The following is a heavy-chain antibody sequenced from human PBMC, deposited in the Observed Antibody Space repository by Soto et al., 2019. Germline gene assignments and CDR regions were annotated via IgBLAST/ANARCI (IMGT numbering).Heavy chain of an antibody. Sequence: QVQLQESGPGLVKPSQTLSVTCTVSGGFIRTGGYYWSWIRQPPGKALEWIGYISSTGSTYYNPSLTSRITISGDTAQNQFPLTLSSVTAADTAVYSCARRLHCSSSSCPCDPWGQGTLVTVSS. CDR2: ISSTGST. J-gene: IGHJ5*02. D-gene: IGHD2-15*01. CDR3: ARRLHCSSSSCPCDP. V-gene: IGHV4-31*03. CDR1: GGFIRTGGYY.